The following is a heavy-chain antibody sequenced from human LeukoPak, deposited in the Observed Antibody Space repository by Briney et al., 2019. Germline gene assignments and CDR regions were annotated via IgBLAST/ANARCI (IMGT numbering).Heavy chain of an antibody. CDR2: IIPIFGIA. CDR3: ARGTGEAYYFDY. Sequence: ASVKVSCKASRGTFSSYAISWVRQAPGQGLEWMGRIIPIFGIANYAQKFQGRVTITADKSTSTAYMELSSLRSEDTAVYYCARGTGEAYYFDYWGRGTLVTVPS. CDR1: RGTFSSYA. D-gene: IGHD7-27*01. V-gene: IGHV1-69*04. J-gene: IGHJ4*02.